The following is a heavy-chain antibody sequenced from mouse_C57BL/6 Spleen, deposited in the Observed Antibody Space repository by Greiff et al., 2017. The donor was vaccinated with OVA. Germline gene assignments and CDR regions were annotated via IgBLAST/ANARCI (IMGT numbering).Heavy chain of an antibody. CDR2: ISSGSSTI. Sequence: EVKVVESGGGLVKPGGSLKLSCAASGFTFSDYGMHWVRQAPEKGLEWVAYISSGSSTIYYADTVKGRFTISRDNAKNTLFLQMTSLRSEDTAMYYCATVYYYGSSSVWGTGTTVTVSS. CDR1: GFTFSDYG. J-gene: IGHJ1*03. CDR3: ATVYYYGSSSV. V-gene: IGHV5-17*01. D-gene: IGHD1-1*01.